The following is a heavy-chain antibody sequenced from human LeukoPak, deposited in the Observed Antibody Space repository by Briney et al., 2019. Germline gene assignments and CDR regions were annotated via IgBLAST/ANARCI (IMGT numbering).Heavy chain of an antibody. CDR1: GGSISSGGHY. CDR2: IYYSGST. D-gene: IGHD6-6*01. V-gene: IGHV4-31*03. CDR3: ARGQLGSYYFDY. J-gene: IGHJ4*02. Sequence: SETLSLTCTVSGGSISSGGHYWSWIRQHPGKGLEWIGYIYYSGSTYYNPSLKSRVTISVDTSKNQFSLKLSSVTAADTAVYYCARGQLGSYYFDYWGQGTLVTVSS.